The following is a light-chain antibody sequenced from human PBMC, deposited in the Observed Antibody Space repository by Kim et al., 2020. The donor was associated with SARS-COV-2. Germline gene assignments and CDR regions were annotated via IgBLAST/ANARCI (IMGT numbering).Light chain of an antibody. CDR1: SSDVGGYNY. CDR3: SSYTSSSGV. Sequence: QSVLTQPASVSGSPGQSITISCTGTSSDVGGYNYVSWYQHHPGKAPKLMIYDVSKRPSGVSNRFSGSKSGNTASLTISGLQAEDEADYYCSSYTSSSGVFGGGTQLTVL. J-gene: IGLJ2*01. V-gene: IGLV2-14*03. CDR2: DVS.